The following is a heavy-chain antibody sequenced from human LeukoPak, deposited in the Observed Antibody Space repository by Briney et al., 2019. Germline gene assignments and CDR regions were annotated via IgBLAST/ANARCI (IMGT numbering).Heavy chain of an antibody. CDR2: ISGSGGST. D-gene: IGHD3-9*01. V-gene: IGHV3-23*01. Sequence: GGSLRLSCAASGFTFSSYSMSWVRQAPGKGLEWVSAISGSGGSTYYADSVKGRFTISRDNSKNTLYLQMNSLRAEDTAVYYCAKGSEDVLRYFDWLPKDHFDYWAREPWSPSPQ. J-gene: IGHJ4*02. CDR1: GFTFSSYS. CDR3: AKGSEDVLRYFDWLPKDHFDY.